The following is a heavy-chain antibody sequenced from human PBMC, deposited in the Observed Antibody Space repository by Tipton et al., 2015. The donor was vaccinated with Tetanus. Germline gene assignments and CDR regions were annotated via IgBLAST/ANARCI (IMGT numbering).Heavy chain of an antibody. CDR2: LSYIGTT. Sequence: TLSLTCTVSGVSIGSYYWSWIRQPPGKGLEWIGYLSYIGTTNYNPSLRSRVTISVDTSKNQFSLKLSSVTAADTAVYYCARTSIPAADYCFDYWGQGTLVTVSS. D-gene: IGHD2-2*01. CDR3: ARTSIPAADYCFDY. V-gene: IGHV4-59*08. CDR1: GVSIGSYY. J-gene: IGHJ4*02.